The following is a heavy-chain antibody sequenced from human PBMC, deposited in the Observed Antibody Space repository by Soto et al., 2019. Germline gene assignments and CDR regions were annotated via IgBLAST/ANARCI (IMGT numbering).Heavy chain of an antibody. V-gene: IGHV3-23*01. CDR1: GFTFSTYA. Sequence: SLRLSCAASGFTFSTYAMSWVRQAPGKGLEWVSAISDSGGSTYYADSVKDRSTISRDNSKNTLHLQVNSLRGEDTAVYYCAKEADISGYYPDYWGQGTQVTVSS. CDR2: ISDSGGST. J-gene: IGHJ4*02. CDR3: AKEADISGYYPDY. D-gene: IGHD3-22*01.